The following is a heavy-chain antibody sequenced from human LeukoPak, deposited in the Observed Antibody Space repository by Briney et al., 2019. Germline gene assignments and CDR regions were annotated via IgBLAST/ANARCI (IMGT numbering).Heavy chain of an antibody. CDR1: GFTFSSYD. CDR2: IRYDGSNI. V-gene: IGHV3-30*02. Sequence: GGSLRLSCAASGFTFSSYDMHWVRQAPGKGLEWVAFIRYDGSNIYYADSVKGRFTISRDNSKNTLYLQMNSLRAEDTAVYYCANASGKYYYDSCGFDYWGQGTLVTVSS. D-gene: IGHD3-22*01. CDR3: ANASGKYYYDSCGFDY. J-gene: IGHJ4*02.